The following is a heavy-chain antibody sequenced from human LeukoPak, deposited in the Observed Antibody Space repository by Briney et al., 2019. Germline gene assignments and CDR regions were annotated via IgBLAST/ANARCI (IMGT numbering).Heavy chain of an antibody. V-gene: IGHV5-10-1*01. Sequence: GESLKISCKGSGYTFTNYWISWVRQMPGKRLEWMGRIDPSDSYTNYNPSFRGLITISADKSSSTAYLHWSSLKASDTAMYFCARQYSGYDYYFDYWGQGSLVTVSS. CDR1: GYTFTNYW. D-gene: IGHD5-12*01. J-gene: IGHJ4*02. CDR2: IDPSDSYT. CDR3: ARQYSGYDYYFDY.